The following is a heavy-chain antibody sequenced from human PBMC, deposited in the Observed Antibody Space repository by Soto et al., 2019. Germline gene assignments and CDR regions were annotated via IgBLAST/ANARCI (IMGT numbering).Heavy chain of an antibody. CDR3: AAGGGLPRYY. D-gene: IGHD5-12*01. V-gene: IGHV4-30-2*01. CDR1: GGSISSGGYS. CDR2: TYHSGST. Sequence: SETLSLTCAVSGGSISSGGYSWSWIRQPPGKGLEWIGYTYHSGSTYYNPSLKSRVTISVDRSKNQFSLKLSSVTAADTAVYYCAAGGGLPRYYWGQGTLVTVSS. J-gene: IGHJ4*02.